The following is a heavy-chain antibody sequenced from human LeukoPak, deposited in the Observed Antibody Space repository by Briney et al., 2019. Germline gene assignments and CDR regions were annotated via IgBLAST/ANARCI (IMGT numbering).Heavy chain of an antibody. Sequence: GGSLRLSCAASGFTFSGYWMHWVRQTPGKGLVWVSRINYDGSNTNYADSVKGRFTISRDNAKNSLYLQMNSLRAEDTALYYCAKDRFSSSWSDTDYWGQGTLVTVSS. D-gene: IGHD6-13*01. V-gene: IGHV3-74*01. CDR1: GFTFSGYW. CDR2: INYDGSNT. CDR3: AKDRFSSSWSDTDY. J-gene: IGHJ4*02.